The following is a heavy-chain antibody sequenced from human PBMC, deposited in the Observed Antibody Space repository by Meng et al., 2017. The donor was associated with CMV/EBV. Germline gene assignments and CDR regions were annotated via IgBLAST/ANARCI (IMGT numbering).Heavy chain of an antibody. V-gene: IGHV4-39*07. CDR3: ASTGYCSTTNCHLLLEPYNWFDP. CDR2: IYYSGST. CDR1: GDSISSSSNF. Sequence: SETLSLTCTVSGDSISSSSNFCGWTRQPPGKGLEWIGSIYYSGSTYSNPSLKSRVTMSLDTSKNQFSLNLSSVTAADTAVYYCASTGYCSTTNCHLLLEPYNWFDPWGQGTLVTVSS. J-gene: IGHJ5*02. D-gene: IGHD2-2*01.